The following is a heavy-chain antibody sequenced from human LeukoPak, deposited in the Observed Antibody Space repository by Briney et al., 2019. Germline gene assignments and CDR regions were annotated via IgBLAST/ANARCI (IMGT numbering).Heavy chain of an antibody. CDR2: MNPNSGNT. CDR3: ARGLRRQVLSYLSYYFDY. Sequence: GSSVKVSCKASGGTFSSYAISWVRQATGQGLEWMGWMNPNSGNTGYAQKFQGRVTITRNTSISTAYMELSSLRSEDTAVYYCARGLRRQVLSYLSYYFDYWGQGTLVTVSS. D-gene: IGHD2/OR15-2a*01. V-gene: IGHV1-8*03. CDR1: GGTFSSYA. J-gene: IGHJ4*02.